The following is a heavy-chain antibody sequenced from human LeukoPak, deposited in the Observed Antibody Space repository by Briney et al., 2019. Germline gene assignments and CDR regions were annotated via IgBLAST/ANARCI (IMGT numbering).Heavy chain of an antibody. D-gene: IGHD3-22*01. CDR2: INRSGST. V-gene: IGHV4-34*01. CDR3: ARVGSSGYLDY. CDR1: GGSLSGYY. Sequence: SETLSLTCAVYGGSLSGYYWSWIRQAPGKGLEWIGEINHKGLEWIGEINRSGSTNYNPSLKSRDTISGDTSKNWLSLRLTSVTAADTAVYYCARVGSSGYLDYWGQGTLVTVSS. J-gene: IGHJ4*02.